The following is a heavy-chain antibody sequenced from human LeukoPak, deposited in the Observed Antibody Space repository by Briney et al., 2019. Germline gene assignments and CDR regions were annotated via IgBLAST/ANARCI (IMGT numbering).Heavy chain of an antibody. V-gene: IGHV5-51*01. CDR1: GYKFTSYW. D-gene: IGHD1-26*01. CDR2: LYPLDFDK. CDR3: ATTREWDPFDY. Sequence: GESLKISCKASGYKFTSYWIAWVRQMPGHGLEWMGSLYPLDFDKTYSPSFQGQVTMSADKSISTAYLQWSSLKASDTAMYYCATTREWDPFDYWGQGTLVTVSS. J-gene: IGHJ4*02.